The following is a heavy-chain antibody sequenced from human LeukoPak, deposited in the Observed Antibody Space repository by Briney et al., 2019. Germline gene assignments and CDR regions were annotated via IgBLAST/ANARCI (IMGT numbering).Heavy chain of an antibody. D-gene: IGHD5-24*01. CDR2: IYYTGIT. V-gene: IGHV4-39*07. Sequence: SETLSLTCTVSGASITSSNYYWLWLRQPPGKGLEWIGSIYYTGITYSNLSLKSRVTISVDTSKYQCSLRLSSVTAEDTAVYYCAYEVRDGYNDYYFDYWGQGTLVTVSS. J-gene: IGHJ4*02. CDR1: GASITSSNYY. CDR3: AYEVRDGYNDYYFDY.